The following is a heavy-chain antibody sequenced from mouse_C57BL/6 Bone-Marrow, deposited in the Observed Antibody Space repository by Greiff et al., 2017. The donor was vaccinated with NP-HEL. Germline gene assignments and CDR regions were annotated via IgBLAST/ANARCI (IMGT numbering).Heavy chain of an antibody. V-gene: IGHV1-69*01. CDR2: IDPSGSYT. CDR3: AEETVVAAFDY. J-gene: IGHJ2*01. D-gene: IGHD1-1*01. CDR1: GYSFTSYW. Sequence: VQLQQPGAELVMPGASVKLSCKASGYSFTSYWMHWVKQRPGQGLEWIGEIDPSGSYTNYNQKFKGKSTLTGDKSSSTAYMQLSRLTSEDSAVCYGAEETVVAAFDYWGQGTTLTVSS.